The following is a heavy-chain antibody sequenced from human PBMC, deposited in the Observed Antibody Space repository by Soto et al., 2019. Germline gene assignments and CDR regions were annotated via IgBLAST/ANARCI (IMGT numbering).Heavy chain of an antibody. J-gene: IGHJ6*02. CDR2: ISGSGGST. CDR3: AKQGSSSYYYYYGMDV. Sequence: EVQLLESGGCLVQPGGSLRLSCAASGFTFSSYAMSWVRQATGKGLEWVSAISGSGGSTYYADSVKGRFTISRDNSKNTLYLQMNSLRAEDTAVYYCAKQGSSSYYYYYGMDVWGQGTTVTVSS. V-gene: IGHV3-23*01. CDR1: GFTFSSYA. D-gene: IGHD6-6*01.